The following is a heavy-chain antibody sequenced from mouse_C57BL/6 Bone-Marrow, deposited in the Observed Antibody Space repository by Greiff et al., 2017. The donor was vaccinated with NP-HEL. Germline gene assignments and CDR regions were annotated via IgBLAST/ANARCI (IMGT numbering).Heavy chain of an antibody. J-gene: IGHJ2*01. CDR1: GYTFTDYE. V-gene: IGHV1-15*01. D-gene: IGHD1-1*01. CDR3: TSPYYGSSYGRDFDY. CDR2: IDPETGGT. Sequence: VQLVESGAELVRPGASVTLSCKASGYTFTDYELHWVKQTPVHGLEWIGAIDPETGGTAYNQKFKGKAILTADKSSSTAYMELRSLTSEDSAVYYCTSPYYGSSYGRDFDYWGKGTTLTVSS.